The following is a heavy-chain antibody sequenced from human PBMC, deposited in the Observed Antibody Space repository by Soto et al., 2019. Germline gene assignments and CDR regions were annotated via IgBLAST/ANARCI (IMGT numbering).Heavy chain of an antibody. Sequence: VQLVESGGGVVQPGRSLRLSCEVSGFTFSRYGMHWVRQAPGKGLEWVGSIWDDGNNKYYGDSVKGRFTISRDTSKNTLYLQMNTLRAEDTAIYYCARDGRVEGYGMDVWGQGTTVTVSS. CDR2: IWDDGNNK. CDR3: ARDGRVEGYGMDV. J-gene: IGHJ6*02. D-gene: IGHD1-26*01. CDR1: GFTFSRYG. V-gene: IGHV3-33*01.